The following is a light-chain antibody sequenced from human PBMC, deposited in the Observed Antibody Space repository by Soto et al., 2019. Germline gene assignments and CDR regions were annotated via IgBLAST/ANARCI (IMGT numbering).Light chain of an antibody. J-gene: IGLJ2*01. V-gene: IGLV1-40*01. CDR2: DDN. CDR3: QSYDSTLTGVV. Sequence: QSVLTQSPSVSGAPGQRVTISCTGSSSNIGANYHVHWYQQVPVRAPKLLIYDDNNRPSGVPDRFSGSKSGTSASLAITGLQADDESDYYCQSYDSTLTGVVFGGGTKLTVL. CDR1: SSNIGANYH.